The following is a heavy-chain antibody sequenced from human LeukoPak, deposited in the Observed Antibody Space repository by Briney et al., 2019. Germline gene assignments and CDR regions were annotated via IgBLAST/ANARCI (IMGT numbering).Heavy chain of an antibody. CDR1: GGSISSGGYY. D-gene: IGHD1-26*01. V-gene: IGHV4-31*03. Sequence: SQTLSLTCTVSGGSISSGGYYWSWIRQHPGKGLEWIGYIYYSGSTYYNPSLKSRVTISVDTSKNQFSLKLSSVTAADTAVYYCARDRGVEGADTFDYWGQGTLVTVSS. CDR2: IYYSGST. J-gene: IGHJ4*02. CDR3: ARDRGVEGADTFDY.